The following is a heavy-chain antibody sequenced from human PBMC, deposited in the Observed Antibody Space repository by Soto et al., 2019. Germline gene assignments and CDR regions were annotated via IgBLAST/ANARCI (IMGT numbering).Heavy chain of an antibody. V-gene: IGHV3-30-3*01. CDR1: GFTFSSYA. Sequence: LRLSCAASGFTFSSYAMHWVRQAPGKGLEWVAVISYDGSNKYHADSVKGRFTISRDNSKNTLYLQMNSLRAEDTAVYYCARERFDPGSYYYYYGMDVWGQGTTVTVSS. J-gene: IGHJ6*02. CDR2: ISYDGSNK. CDR3: ARERFDPGSYYYYYGMDV. D-gene: IGHD1-26*01.